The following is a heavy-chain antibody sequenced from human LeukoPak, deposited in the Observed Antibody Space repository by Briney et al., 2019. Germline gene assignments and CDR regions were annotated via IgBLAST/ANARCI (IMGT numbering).Heavy chain of an antibody. V-gene: IGHV3-23*01. CDR2: LSPRGDST. Sequence: PGGSLRLSCAASGFTFSNYGMSWVRQAPGKGLEWVSALSPRGDSTYYADSVKGRFTISRDNSKNTLYLQMNSLRAEDTAVYYCAKAPFSAVAGNFDYWGQGTLVTVSS. CDR3: AKAPFSAVAGNFDY. D-gene: IGHD6-19*01. CDR1: GFTFSNYG. J-gene: IGHJ4*02.